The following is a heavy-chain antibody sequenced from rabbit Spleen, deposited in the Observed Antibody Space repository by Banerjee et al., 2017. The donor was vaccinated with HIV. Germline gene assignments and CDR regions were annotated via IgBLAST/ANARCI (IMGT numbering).Heavy chain of an antibody. Sequence: QSLEESGGDLVKPGASLTLTCTASGFSFSSSDYMCWVRQAPGKGLEWIACIVGGRSTFTYYASWAKGRFTISKASSTTVTLQMTSLTAADTATYFCARDLTDAIGWNFNLWGPGTLVTVS. CDR3: ARDLTDAIGWNFNL. CDR1: GFSFSSSDY. J-gene: IGHJ4*01. CDR2: IVGGRSTFT. V-gene: IGHV1S40*01. D-gene: IGHD1-1*01.